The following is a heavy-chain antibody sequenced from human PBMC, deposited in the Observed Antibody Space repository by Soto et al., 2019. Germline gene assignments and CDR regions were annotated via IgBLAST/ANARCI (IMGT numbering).Heavy chain of an antibody. D-gene: IGHD3-22*01. CDR2: ISYDGSNK. J-gene: IGHJ3*02. Sequence: GGSLRLSCAASGFTFSSYGMHWVRQAPGPGLERVAVISYDGSNKYYADSVEGRFTISRDNSKNTLYLQMNSLRAEDTAVYYCAKDYISGYYRQGGAFDIWGQGTMVTVSS. V-gene: IGHV3-30*18. CDR3: AKDYISGYYRQGGAFDI. CDR1: GFTFSSYG.